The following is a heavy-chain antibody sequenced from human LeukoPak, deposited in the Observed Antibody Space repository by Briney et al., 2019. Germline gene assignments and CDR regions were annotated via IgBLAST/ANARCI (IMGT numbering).Heavy chain of an antibody. CDR3: AKVYGRRSSWYYLDY. D-gene: IGHD6-13*01. Sequence: GGSLRLSCAASGFTFSSYSMNWVRQAPGKGLEWVSYISSSGSTIYYADSVKGRFTISRDNAKNSLYLQMNSLRAEDTAVYYCAKVYGRRSSWYYLDYWGQGTLVTVSS. J-gene: IGHJ4*02. V-gene: IGHV3-48*04. CDR1: GFTFSSYS. CDR2: ISSSGSTI.